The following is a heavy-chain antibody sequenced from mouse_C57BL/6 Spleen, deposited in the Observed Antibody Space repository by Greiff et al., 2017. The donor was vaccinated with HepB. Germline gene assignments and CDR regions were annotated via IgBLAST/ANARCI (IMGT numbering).Heavy chain of an antibody. V-gene: IGHV1-19*01. CDR3: ARDYDYERYVDY. D-gene: IGHD2-4*01. CDR2: INPYNGGT. J-gene: IGHJ2*01. CDR1: GYTFTDYY. Sequence: EVQLQQSGPVLVKPGASVKMSCKASGYTFTDYYMNWVKQSHGKSLEWIGVINPYNGGTSYNQKFKGKATLTVDKSSSTAYMELNSLTSADSAVYYCARDYDYERYVDYWGQGTTLTVSS.